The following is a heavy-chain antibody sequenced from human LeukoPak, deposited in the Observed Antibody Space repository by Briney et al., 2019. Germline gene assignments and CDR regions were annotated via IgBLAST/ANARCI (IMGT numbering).Heavy chain of an antibody. CDR2: IYYSGST. Sequence: SETLSLTCTVSGGSISSSSYYWGWIRQPPGKGLEWIGSIYYSGSTYYNPSLKSRVTISVDTSKNQFSMKLSSVTAADTAVYYCARWWGFDPWGQGTLVTVSS. CDR1: GGSISSSSYY. D-gene: IGHD2-15*01. CDR3: ARWWGFDP. J-gene: IGHJ5*02. V-gene: IGHV4-39*07.